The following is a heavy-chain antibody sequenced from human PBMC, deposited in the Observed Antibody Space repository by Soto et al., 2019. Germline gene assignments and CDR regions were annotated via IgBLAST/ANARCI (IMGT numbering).Heavy chain of an antibody. D-gene: IGHD3-3*01. CDR1: GFTFSGSA. CDR2: IRSKANSYAT. V-gene: IGHV3-73*01. Sequence: EVQLVESGGGLVQPGGSLKLSCAASGFTFSGSAMHWVRQASGKGLEWVGRIRSKANSYATAYAASVKGRFTISRDDSKNTAYLQMNSLKTEDTAVYYCTCRVVILGRPFGYWGQGTLVTVSS. J-gene: IGHJ4*02. CDR3: TCRVVILGRPFGY.